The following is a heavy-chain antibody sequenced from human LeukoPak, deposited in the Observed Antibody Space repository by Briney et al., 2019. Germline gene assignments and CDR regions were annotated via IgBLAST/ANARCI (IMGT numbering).Heavy chain of an antibody. CDR3: ARSKDILTGYCFDY. V-gene: IGHV4-59*01. CDR1: GGSISSYY. Sequence: PSETLSLTCTVSGGSISSYYWSWIRQPPGKGLEWIGYIYYSGSTNYNPSLKSRFTISVDTSKNQFSLKLSSVTAADTAVYYCARSKDILTGYCFDYWGQGTLVTVSS. J-gene: IGHJ4*02. CDR2: IYYSGST. D-gene: IGHD3-9*01.